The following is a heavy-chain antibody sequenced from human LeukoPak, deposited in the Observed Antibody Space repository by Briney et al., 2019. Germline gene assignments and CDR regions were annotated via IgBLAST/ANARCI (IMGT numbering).Heavy chain of an antibody. D-gene: IGHD5-18*01. J-gene: IGHJ5*02. V-gene: IGHV4-59*01. Sequence: SETLSLTCTVSGGSISSYYWSWIRQPPGKGLEWIGYIYYSGSTNYNPSLKSRVTISVDTSKNQFSLKLSSVTAADTAVYYCARFDTVMDPNGWFDPWGQGTLVTVSS. CDR2: IYYSGST. CDR1: GGSISSYY. CDR3: ARFDTVMDPNGWFDP.